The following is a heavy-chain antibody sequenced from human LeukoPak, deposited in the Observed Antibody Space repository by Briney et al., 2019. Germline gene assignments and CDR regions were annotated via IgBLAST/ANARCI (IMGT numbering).Heavy chain of an antibody. Sequence: SQTLSLTCTVSGVSISSGAYYWTWNRQAAGKGLEWIGRIYTSGTTDYNPSLKSRVSISLDTSKNQFSLNLSSVTAADTAVYYCARDMGQTWGQGTLVTVSS. CDR1: GVSISSGAYY. CDR2: IYTSGTT. V-gene: IGHV4-61*02. J-gene: IGHJ5*02. CDR3: ARDMGQT. D-gene: IGHD3-10*01.